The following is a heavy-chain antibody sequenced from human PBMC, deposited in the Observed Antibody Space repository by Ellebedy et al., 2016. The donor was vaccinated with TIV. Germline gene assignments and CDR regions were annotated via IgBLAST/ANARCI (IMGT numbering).Heavy chain of an antibody. CDR2: INHSGST. CDR1: GGSFSGYY. V-gene: IGHV4-34*01. J-gene: IGHJ4*02. D-gene: IGHD1-26*01. CDR3: GAYSGSYRAGLIDY. Sequence: SETLSLTCAVYGGSFSGYYWSWIRQPPGKGLEWIGEINHSGSTNYNPSLKSRVTISVDTSKNQFSLKLSSVTAADTAVYYCGAYSGSYRAGLIDYWGQGTLVTVSS.